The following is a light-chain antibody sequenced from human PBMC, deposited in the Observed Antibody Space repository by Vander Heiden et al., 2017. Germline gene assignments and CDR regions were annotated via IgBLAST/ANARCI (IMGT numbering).Light chain of an antibody. CDR3: QQYYSFPST. Sequence: IWVTQSPSSLPASTGDRVTISCRMSQSISSYLAWYQQKPGKAPELLIYAASTLQSGVPSRFSGSGSGTDFTLTISSLQSEDFATYYCQQYYSFPSTFGGGTKVEIK. CDR1: QSISSY. J-gene: IGKJ4*01. V-gene: IGKV1D-8*02. CDR2: AAS.